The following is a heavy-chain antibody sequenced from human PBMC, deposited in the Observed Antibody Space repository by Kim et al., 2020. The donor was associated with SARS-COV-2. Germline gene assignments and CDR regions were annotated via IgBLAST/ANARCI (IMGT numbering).Heavy chain of an antibody. V-gene: IGHV4-31*03. Sequence: SETLSLTCTVSGGSISSGGYYWSWIRQHPGKGLEWIGYIYYSGSTYYNPSLKSRVTISVDTSKNQFSLKLSSVTAADTAVYYCARAPDPYCSGGSCYSIGSVWLFDYWGQGTLVTVSS. CDR2: IYYSGST. CDR1: GGSISSGGYY. D-gene: IGHD2-15*01. J-gene: IGHJ4*02. CDR3: ARAPDPYCSGGSCYSIGSVWLFDY.